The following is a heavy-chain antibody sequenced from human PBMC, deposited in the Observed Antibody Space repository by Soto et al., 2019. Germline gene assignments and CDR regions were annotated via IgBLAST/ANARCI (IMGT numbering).Heavy chain of an antibody. CDR3: ARAGDSSGYGRYYFDY. D-gene: IGHD3-22*01. Sequence: PSETVSLTCTVSGGSISSYYWSWIRQPPGKGLEWIGYIYYSGSTNYNPSLKSRVTISVDTSKNQFSLKLSSVTAADTAVYYCARAGDSSGYGRYYFDYWGQGTLVTVSS. J-gene: IGHJ4*02. CDR2: IYYSGST. CDR1: GGSISSYY. V-gene: IGHV4-59*01.